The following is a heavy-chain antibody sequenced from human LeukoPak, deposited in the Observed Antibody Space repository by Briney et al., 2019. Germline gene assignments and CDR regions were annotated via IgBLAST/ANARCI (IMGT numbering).Heavy chain of an antibody. V-gene: IGHV1-2*02. CDR1: GYTFTGYY. CDR3: ARDLTRIVVVPADQTSYYYYGMDV. CDR2: INPNSGGT. J-gene: IGHJ6*02. D-gene: IGHD2-2*01. Sequence: ASVKVSCKASGYTFTGYYMHWVRRAPGQGLEWMGWINPNSGGTNYARKFQGRVTMTRDTSISTAYMELSRLRSDDTAVYYCARDLTRIVVVPADQTSYYYYGMDVWGQGTTVTVSS.